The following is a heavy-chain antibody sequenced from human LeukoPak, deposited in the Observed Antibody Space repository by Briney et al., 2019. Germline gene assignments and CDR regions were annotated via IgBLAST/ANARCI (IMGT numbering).Heavy chain of an antibody. CDR2: INPNSGGT. J-gene: IGHJ6*02. V-gene: IGHV1-2*02. D-gene: IGHD3-3*01. CDR1: GYTFTGYY. Sequence: ASVKVSCKASGYTFTGYYMHWVRQAPGQGLEWMGWINPNSGGTNYAQKLQGRVTMTTDTSTSTAYMELRSLRSDDTAVYYCARDRGGTYYDFWSGYYSPTRYYYYGMDVWGQGTTVTVSS. CDR3: ARDRGGTYYDFWSGYYSPTRYYYYGMDV.